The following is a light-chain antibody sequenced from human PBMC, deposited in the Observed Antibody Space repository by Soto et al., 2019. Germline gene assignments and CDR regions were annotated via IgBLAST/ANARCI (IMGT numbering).Light chain of an antibody. J-gene: IGKJ5*01. CDR2: GAS. CDR1: QSITSSF. CDR3: QQYENSPIT. V-gene: IGKV3-20*01. Sequence: PGERASLSCGASQSITSSFLAWYQQKPGQAPRLLIYGASSRATGIPDRFSGTGSETDFTLTITRLEPEDFAVYYCQQYENSPITFGQGTRLEI.